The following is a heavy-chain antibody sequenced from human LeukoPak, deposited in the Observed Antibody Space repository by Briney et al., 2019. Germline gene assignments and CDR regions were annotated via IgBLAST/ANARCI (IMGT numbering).Heavy chain of an antibody. CDR2: IYTGGTT. V-gene: IGHV3-53*01. Sequence: GGSLRLSCAASGFTVSSNHMSWVRQAPGKGLEWVSVIYTGGTTYYADSVEGRFTISRDNSKNTLYLQMNSLRAEDTAVYYCARRYYSMDVWGQGTTVTISS. CDR3: ARRYYSMDV. J-gene: IGHJ6*02. CDR1: GFTVSSNH.